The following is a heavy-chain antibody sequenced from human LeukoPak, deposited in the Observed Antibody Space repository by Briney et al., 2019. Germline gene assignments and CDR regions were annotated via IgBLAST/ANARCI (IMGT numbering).Heavy chain of an antibody. J-gene: IGHJ4*02. CDR3: ARNGGLADW. CDR1: GYTFSNFD. D-gene: IGHD2-8*01. V-gene: IGHV1-8*01. Sequence: ASVKVSCKASGYTFSNFDISWVRQATGQGLEWMGWMNPNSGNTGYAGKFQGRIAMTRDTSINIAYMKLSSLTSEDTAVYYCARNGGLADWWGQGTLVTVSS. CDR2: MNPNSGNT.